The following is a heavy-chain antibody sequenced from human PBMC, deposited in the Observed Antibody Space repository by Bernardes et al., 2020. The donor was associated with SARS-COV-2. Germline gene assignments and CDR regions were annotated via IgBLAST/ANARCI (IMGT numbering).Heavy chain of an antibody. Sequence: KFSCKASGYTFTGYYMHWVRQAPGQGLEWMGRINPKSGGTNYAQKFQGRVTMTRDTSISTAYMELSRLRSDDTAVYYCARVGVTTNDYWGQGTLVTVSS. CDR3: ARVGVTTNDY. CDR2: INPKSGGT. CDR1: GYTFTGYY. D-gene: IGHD4-17*01. J-gene: IGHJ4*02. V-gene: IGHV1-2*06.